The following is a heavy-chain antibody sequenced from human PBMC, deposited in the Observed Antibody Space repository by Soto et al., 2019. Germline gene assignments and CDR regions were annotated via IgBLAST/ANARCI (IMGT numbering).Heavy chain of an antibody. V-gene: IGHV1-69*02. CDR1: GGTFSSYT. CDR3: ARFFGSYGMDV. Sequence: QVQLVQSGAEVKKPGSSVKVSCKASGGTFSSYTISWVREAPGQGLEWMGRIIPILGIPNYAQKFQGRVTITADKSTSTAYMELSSLRSEDTAGYYCARFFGSYGMDVWGQGTTVTVSS. D-gene: IGHD3-10*01. CDR2: IIPILGIP. J-gene: IGHJ6*02.